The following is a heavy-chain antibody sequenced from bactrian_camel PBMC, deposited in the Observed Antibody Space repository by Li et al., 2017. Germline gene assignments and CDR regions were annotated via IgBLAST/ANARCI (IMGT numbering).Heavy chain of an antibody. V-gene: IGHV3S53*01. J-gene: IGHJ4*01. D-gene: IGHD6*01. CDR1: GLPASTQY. Sequence: HVQLVESGGGSGQAGGSLRLSCAASGLPASTQYMAWFRQAPGNEREGVAAIDNAGSATYTYAVQGRFTISKDSAKNILYLQMNSLKPEDTAKYTCAAHCRPSLPVQHTVVRTPWDFDFWGRGTQVTVS. CDR2: IDNAGSA. CDR3: AAHCRPSLPVQHTVVRTPWDFDF.